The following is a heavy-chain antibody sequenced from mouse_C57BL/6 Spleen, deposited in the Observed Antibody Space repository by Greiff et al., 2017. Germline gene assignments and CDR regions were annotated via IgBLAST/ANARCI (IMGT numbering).Heavy chain of an antibody. CDR1: GFTFSSYA. J-gene: IGHJ3*01. V-gene: IGHV5-4*01. CDR2: ISDGGSYT. CDR3: ARDGDGGFAY. Sequence: DVQLVESGGGLVKPGGSLKLSCAASGFTFSSYAMSWVRQTPEKRLEWVATISDGGSYTYYPDNVKGRFTISRDNAKNNLYLQMSHLKSEDTAMYYCARDGDGGFAYWGQGTLVTVSA. D-gene: IGHD3-3*01.